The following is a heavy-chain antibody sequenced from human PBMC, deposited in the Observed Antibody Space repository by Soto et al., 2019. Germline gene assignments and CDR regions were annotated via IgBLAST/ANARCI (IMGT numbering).Heavy chain of an antibody. CDR2: MDYNGNS. J-gene: IGHJ4*02. CDR1: GGSISSSNYY. V-gene: IGHV4-39*01. CDR3: VRSAFGYYDTSGYPLTDS. Sequence: SQTLSLTCTLAGGSISSSNYYWGWIRQPPGEGLEWIGSMDYNGNSYQNPSLKSRVTLSVDTSKSQFSLKLRAVTAADTAAYLCVRSAFGYYDTSGYPLTDSWGQGTLVTVSS. D-gene: IGHD3-22*01.